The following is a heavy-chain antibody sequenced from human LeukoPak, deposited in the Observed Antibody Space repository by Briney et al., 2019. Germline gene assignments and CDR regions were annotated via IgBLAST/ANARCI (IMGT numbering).Heavy chain of an antibody. D-gene: IGHD3-10*01. Sequence: GGSLRLSCAASGFTFSSYAMSWVRQAPGKGLEWVSAISGSGGSTYYADSVKGRFTISRDNSKNTLHLQMTSLRDEDTAVYYCARDPDYYGSGTYFNHYFDYWGQGTLVTVSS. J-gene: IGHJ4*02. CDR1: GFTFSSYA. V-gene: IGHV3-23*01. CDR3: ARDPDYYGSGTYFNHYFDY. CDR2: ISGSGGST.